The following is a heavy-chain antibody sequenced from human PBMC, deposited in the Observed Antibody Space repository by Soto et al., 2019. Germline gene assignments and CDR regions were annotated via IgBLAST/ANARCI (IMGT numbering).Heavy chain of an antibody. CDR1: GYTFSSYV. CDR2: ISAYNGNT. J-gene: IGHJ6*02. Sequence: ASVKVSCKASGYTFSSYVISWVRQAPGQGREWMGWISAYNGNTDYAQKLQGRVTMTTDTSTSTAYMELRSLRSDDTAVYYCVRPGFWSAPTAGGMDVWGQGTTVTVSS. D-gene: IGHD3-3*01. V-gene: IGHV1-18*01. CDR3: VRPGFWSAPTAGGMDV.